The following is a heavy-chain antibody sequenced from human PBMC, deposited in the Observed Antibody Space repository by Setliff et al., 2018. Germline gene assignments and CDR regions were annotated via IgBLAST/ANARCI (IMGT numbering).Heavy chain of an antibody. D-gene: IGHD3-3*01. CDR1: GFTFSSSS. V-gene: IGHV3-23*01. CDR2: INSGGSST. CDR3: ARDLSGRSDS. J-gene: IGHJ4*02. Sequence: GGSLRLSCAASGFTFSSSSMTWVRQAPGKGLEWVSAINSGGSSTYYADSVKGRFTISRDNSKNTLFLQMNSLRAEDTGVYYCARDLSGRSDSWGQGTLVTVSS.